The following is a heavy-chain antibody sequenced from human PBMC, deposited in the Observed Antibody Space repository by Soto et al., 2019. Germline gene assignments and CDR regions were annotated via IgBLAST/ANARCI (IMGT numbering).Heavy chain of an antibody. J-gene: IGHJ5*02. CDR3: ATLGSGTIRTWIDP. CDR1: AFNISNYY. D-gene: IGHD3-10*01. V-gene: IGHV3-53*02. Sequence: EVQLVETGGGLIQPGGSLRLSCAASAFNISNYYMTRVRQAPGKGLEWVSVIYSGGSTYYADSVKGRFTISRDKSKNTLYLQMNSLRAEDTAVYYCATLGSGTIRTWIDPWGQGTLVTVSS. CDR2: IYSGGST.